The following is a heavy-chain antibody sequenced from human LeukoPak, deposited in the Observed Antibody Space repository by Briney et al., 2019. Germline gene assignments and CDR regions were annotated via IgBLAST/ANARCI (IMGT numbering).Heavy chain of an antibody. CDR2: INHSGST. D-gene: IGHD3-10*01. J-gene: IGHJ4*02. CDR1: GGSFSGYY. V-gene: IGHV4-34*01. Sequence: KPSETLSLTCAVYGGSFSGYYWSWIRQPPGKGLEWIGEINHSGSTNYNPSLKSRVTISIDTSKNQFSLKLSSVTAADTAVYYCARVLRPMASQYYSDYWGQGTLVTVSS. CDR3: ARVLRPMASQYYSDY.